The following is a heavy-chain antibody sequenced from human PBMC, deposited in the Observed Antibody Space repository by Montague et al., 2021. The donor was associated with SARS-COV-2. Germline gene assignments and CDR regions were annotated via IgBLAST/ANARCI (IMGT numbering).Heavy chain of an antibody. V-gene: IGHV6-1*01. D-gene: IGHD1-1*01. J-gene: IGHJ6*02. CDR1: GDSVSSNSAT. Sequence: CAISGDSVSSNSATWNWVRQSLSRGLKWLGGTYYRSKWYIDYAVSVRGRVTINPDTSKNQFSLQLNSVTPEDTAIYYCTSGREGNYNVMDVWGQGTTVTVSS. CDR2: TYYRSKWYI. CDR3: TSGREGNYNVMDV.